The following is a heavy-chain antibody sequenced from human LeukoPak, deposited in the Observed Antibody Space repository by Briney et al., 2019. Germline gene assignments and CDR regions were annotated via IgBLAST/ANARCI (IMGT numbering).Heavy chain of an antibody. CDR3: AREYCSSTSCSVDY. CDR1: GFTVSSNY. V-gene: IGHV3-66*02. Sequence: GGSLRLPCAASGFTVSSNYMSWVRQAPGKGLEWVSVIYSGGSTHYADSVKGRFTISRDNSKNTLYLQMNSLRAEDTAVYYCAREYCSSTSCSVDYWGQGTLVTVSS. D-gene: IGHD2-2*01. J-gene: IGHJ4*02. CDR2: IYSGGST.